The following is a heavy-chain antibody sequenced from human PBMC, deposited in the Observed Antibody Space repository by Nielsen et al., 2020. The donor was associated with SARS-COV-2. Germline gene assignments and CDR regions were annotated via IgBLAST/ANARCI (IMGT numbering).Heavy chain of an antibody. D-gene: IGHD3-10*01. CDR3: ATLWFGDGNYYYGMDV. CDR2: ISWNSGSM. CDR1: GFTFDDYA. V-gene: IGHV3-9*01. J-gene: IGHJ6*02. Sequence: SLKISCAASGFTFDDYAMHWVRQAPGKGLEWVSGISWNSGSMGYADSVKGRFTISRDNAKNSLYLQMNSLRAEDTALYYCATLWFGDGNYYYGMDVWGQGTTVTVSS.